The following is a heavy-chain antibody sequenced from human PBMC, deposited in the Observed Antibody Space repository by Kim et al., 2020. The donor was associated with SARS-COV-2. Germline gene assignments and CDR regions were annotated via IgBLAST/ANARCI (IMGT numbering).Heavy chain of an antibody. CDR3: AEGGGTSPFGY. J-gene: IGHJ4*02. Sequence: SAASLNGRFTTSRDISKNTLYLQMSSLRAEDTAVYYCAEGGGTSPFGYWGQGTLVTVSS. V-gene: IGHV3-23*01. D-gene: IGHD1-1*01.